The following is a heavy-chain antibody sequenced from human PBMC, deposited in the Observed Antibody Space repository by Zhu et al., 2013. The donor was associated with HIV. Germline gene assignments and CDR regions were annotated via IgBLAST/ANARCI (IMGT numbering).Heavy chain of an antibody. CDR1: GFTFTSSA. CDR2: IVVGSGNT. CDR3: AALRYYYDSSGYQFDY. V-gene: IGHV1-58*01. J-gene: IGHJ4*02. Sequence: QMQLVQSGPEVKKPGTSVKVSCKASGFTFTSSAVQWVRQARGQRLEWIGWIVVGSGNTNYAQKFQERVTITRDMSTSTAYMELSSLRSEDTAVYYCAALRYYYDSSGYQFDYWGQGTLVTVSS. D-gene: IGHD3-22*01.